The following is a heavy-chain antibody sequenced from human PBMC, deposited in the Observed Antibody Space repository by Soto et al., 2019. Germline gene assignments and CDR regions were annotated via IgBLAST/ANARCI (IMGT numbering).Heavy chain of an antibody. CDR2: IYYSGST. CDR1: GGSISSGGYY. V-gene: IGHV4-31*03. Sequence: SETLSLTCTVSGGSISSGGYYWSWIRQHPGKGLEWIGYIYYSGSTYYNPSLKSRVTISVDTSKNQFSLKLSSVTAADTAVYYCARAPRGYYGSGSYFSGNWFDPWGQGTLVTVS. D-gene: IGHD3-10*01. J-gene: IGHJ5*02. CDR3: ARAPRGYYGSGSYFSGNWFDP.